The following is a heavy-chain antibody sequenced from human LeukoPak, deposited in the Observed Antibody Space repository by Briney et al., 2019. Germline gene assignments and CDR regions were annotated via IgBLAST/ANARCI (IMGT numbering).Heavy chain of an antibody. D-gene: IGHD6-13*01. V-gene: IGHV4-61*02. CDR2: IYTRGST. CDR3: ARDRRSWYGGDYYFDY. CDR1: GGSISSGRYH. J-gene: IGHJ4*02. Sequence: SETLSLTCNVSGGSISSGRYHWSWIRQPAGKGLEWIGRIYTRGSTNYNPSLKSRVTMSVDTSKNQFSLKLSSVTAADTAVYYCARDRRSWYGGDYYFDYWGQGTLVTVSS.